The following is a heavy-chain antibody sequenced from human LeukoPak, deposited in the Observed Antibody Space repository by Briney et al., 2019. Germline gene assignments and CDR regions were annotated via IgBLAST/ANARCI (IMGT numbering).Heavy chain of an antibody. D-gene: IGHD2-2*01. CDR3: ARADCSSSTCYLRRSWFDP. V-gene: IGHV3-21*01. CDR1: GFTLSNYD. Sequence: KPGGSLRLSCAASGFTLSNYDMNWVCQAPGKGLEWVSSISTSSRYIYYKDSVRGRFTISRDDAKNSLYLEMNSLRAEDTAVYYCARADCSSSTCYLRRSWFDPWGQGTLVTVSS. J-gene: IGHJ5*02. CDR2: ISTSSRYI.